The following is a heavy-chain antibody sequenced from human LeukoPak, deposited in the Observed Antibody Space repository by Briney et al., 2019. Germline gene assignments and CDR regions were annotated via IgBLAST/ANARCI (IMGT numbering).Heavy chain of an antibody. V-gene: IGHV1-8*02. CDR2: MNPNSGNT. CDR1: GYTFTGYY. CDR3: ARSAATSGGIDY. Sequence: ASVKVSCKASGYTFTGYYMHWVRQATGQGLEWMGWMNPNSGNTGYAQKFQGRVTMTRNTSISTAYMELSSLRSEDTAVYYCARSAATSGGIDYWGQGTLVTVSS. D-gene: IGHD2-15*01. J-gene: IGHJ4*02.